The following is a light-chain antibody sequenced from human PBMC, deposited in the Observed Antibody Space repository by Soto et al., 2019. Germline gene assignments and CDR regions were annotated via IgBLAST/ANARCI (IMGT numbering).Light chain of an antibody. CDR2: DAS. V-gene: IGKV3-11*01. J-gene: IGKJ5*01. CDR3: QQRNYWPIT. CDR1: QSLSSY. Sequence: EIVLTQSPATLCLSPGERATLSCRASQSLSSYLAWYQHKPGQAPRLLIYDASKRATGLPARFSGSGSGTDFTLTISSLEPEDFAVYYCQQRNYWPITFGQGTRLEIK.